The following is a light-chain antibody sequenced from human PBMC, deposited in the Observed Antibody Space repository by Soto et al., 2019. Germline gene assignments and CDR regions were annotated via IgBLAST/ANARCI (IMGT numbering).Light chain of an antibody. CDR2: GAS. CDR3: QQYASSPWT. J-gene: IGKJ1*01. Sequence: PGERATLSCRASQSVTSNYLAWYQQKPGQAPSLLIYGASARAAGIPDRFSGSGTGTDFALTISGLEPEDFAVYFCQQYASSPWTFGQGNKVEIK. V-gene: IGKV3-20*01. CDR1: QSVTSNY.